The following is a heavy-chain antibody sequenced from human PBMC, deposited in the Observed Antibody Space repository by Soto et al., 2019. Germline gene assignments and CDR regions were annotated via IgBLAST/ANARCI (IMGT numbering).Heavy chain of an antibody. CDR2: IDPSDSYT. Sequence: GESLKISCKGSGYSFTSYWISWVRQMPGKGLEWKGRIDPSDSYTNYSPSFQGHVTISADKSISTAYLQWSSLKASDTAMYYCARHLVYYDFWSPYYYYYYGMDVWGQGTTVTVSS. J-gene: IGHJ6*02. CDR3: ARHLVYYDFWSPYYYYYYGMDV. V-gene: IGHV5-10-1*01. D-gene: IGHD3-3*01. CDR1: GYSFTSYW.